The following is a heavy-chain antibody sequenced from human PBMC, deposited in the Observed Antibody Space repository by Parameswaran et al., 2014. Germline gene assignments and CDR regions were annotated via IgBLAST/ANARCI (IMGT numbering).Heavy chain of an antibody. V-gene: IGHV1-8*01. CDR3: ARSRGIQLFRRYFDY. CDR2: MNPNSGNT. J-gene: IGHJ4*02. Sequence: WVRQAPGQGLEWMGWMNPNSGNTGYAQKFQGRVTMTRNTSISTAYMELSSLRSEDTAVYYCARSRGIQLFRRYFDYWGQGTLVTVSS. D-gene: IGHD5-18*01.